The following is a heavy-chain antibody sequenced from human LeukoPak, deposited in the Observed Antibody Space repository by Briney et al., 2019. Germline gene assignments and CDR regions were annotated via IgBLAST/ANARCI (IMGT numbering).Heavy chain of an antibody. CDR3: ARDRASYSGSYYQLGY. Sequence: GGSLRLSCKASGYTFTGYYMHWVRQAPGQGLEWMGWINPNSGGTNYAQKFQGRVTMTRDTSISTAYMELSRLRSDDTAVYYCARDRASYSGSYYQLGYWGQGTLVTVSS. CDR2: INPNSGGT. CDR1: GYTFTGYY. D-gene: IGHD1-26*01. V-gene: IGHV1-2*02. J-gene: IGHJ4*02.